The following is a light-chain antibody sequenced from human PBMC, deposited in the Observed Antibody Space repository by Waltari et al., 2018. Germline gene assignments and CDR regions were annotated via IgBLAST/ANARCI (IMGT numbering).Light chain of an antibody. V-gene: IGKV3-20*01. CDR3: QHYKSLPVS. J-gene: IGKJ1*01. Sequence: IVLTQSPGTLSLSPGERATLSCRASQSVSIYLAWYQQKPGQAPRLLIYHTSTSATGIPDRFSGSVSGTDFSLTISGLEPEDFAVYYCQHYKSLPVSFGQGTRVEIK. CDR1: QSVSIY. CDR2: HTS.